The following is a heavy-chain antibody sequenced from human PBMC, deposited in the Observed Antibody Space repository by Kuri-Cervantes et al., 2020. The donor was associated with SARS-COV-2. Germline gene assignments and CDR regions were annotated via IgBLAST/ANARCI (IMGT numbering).Heavy chain of an antibody. V-gene: IGHV2-70*11. CDR3: ARTTMVRGVALNYFDY. D-gene: IGHD3-10*01. J-gene: IGHJ4*02. CDR1: GFSLTTSGMC. CDR2: IDWDDDK. Sequence: SGPTLVKPTQTLTLTCTFSGFSLTTSGMCVAWIRQPPGKALEWLARIDWDDDKYYKTSLNTRLSISKDTSKSQVVLTMTNMDPVDTATYYCARTTMVRGVALNYFDYWGQGTLVTVSS.